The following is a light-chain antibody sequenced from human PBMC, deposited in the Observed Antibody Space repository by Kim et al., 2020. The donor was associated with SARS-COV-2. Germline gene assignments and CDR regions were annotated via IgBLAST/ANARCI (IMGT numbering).Light chain of an antibody. CDR2: QAS. J-gene: IGKJ2*03. CDR3: QQYNSYSS. Sequence: IQMTQSPSTLSASVGESVNITCRASQNIVTWLAWYQQRPGKAPKILIYQASTLVNGVPSRFSGSGSGTEFTLTIHSLQPDDFGTYHCQQYNSYSSFGQGTKLEI. CDR1: QNIVTW. V-gene: IGKV1-5*03.